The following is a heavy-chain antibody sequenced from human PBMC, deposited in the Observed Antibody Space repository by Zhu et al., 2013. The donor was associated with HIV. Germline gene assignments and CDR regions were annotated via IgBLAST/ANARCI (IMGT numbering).Heavy chain of an antibody. CDR1: GTTFSSYS. V-gene: IGHV1-69*01. D-gene: IGHD4-17*01. CDR2: VIALFGST. CDR3: AARGNDYGVYYYYGMDV. J-gene: IGHJ6*02. Sequence: QVELVQSGAEVKKPGSSVKVSCRATGTTFSSYSFSWVRQAPGQGLEWMGDVIALFGSTNYAQKFQGRVTMSADESTRTAYMELSNLRSDDTAVYYCAARGNDYGVYYYYGMDVWGQGTTVTVSS.